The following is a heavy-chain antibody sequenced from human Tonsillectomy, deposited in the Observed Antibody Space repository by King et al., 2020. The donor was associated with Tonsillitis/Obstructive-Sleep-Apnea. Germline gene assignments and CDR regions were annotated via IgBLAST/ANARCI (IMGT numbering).Heavy chain of an antibody. V-gene: IGHV1-46*01. CDR1: GYIFTSYY. D-gene: IGHD5-24*01. Sequence: QLVQSGAEVKKPGASVKVSCKAYGYIFTSYYMHWVRQAPGQGLEWMGIINPRGGSTTYAQNFQGRVTMTRDTSTSTVYLELSGLRFEETAVSYCARDSRWSLELFARRETWFDHWGQGTLVTVSS. CDR2: INPRGGST. CDR3: ARDSRWSLELFARRETWFDH. J-gene: IGHJ5*02.